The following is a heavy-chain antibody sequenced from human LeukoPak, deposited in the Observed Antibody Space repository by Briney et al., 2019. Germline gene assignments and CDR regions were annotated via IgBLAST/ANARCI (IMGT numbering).Heavy chain of an antibody. CDR2: IYTSGST. CDR3: ARDKYYYDSSGYYYFDY. D-gene: IGHD3-22*01. CDR1: GGSISSSSYY. V-gene: IGHV4-61*02. J-gene: IGHJ4*02. Sequence: SETLSLTCTVSGGSISSSSYYWSWIRQPAGKGLEWIGRIYTSGSTNYNPSLKSRVTMSVDTSKNQFSLKLSSVTAADTAVYYCARDKYYYDSSGYYYFDYWGREPWSPSPQ.